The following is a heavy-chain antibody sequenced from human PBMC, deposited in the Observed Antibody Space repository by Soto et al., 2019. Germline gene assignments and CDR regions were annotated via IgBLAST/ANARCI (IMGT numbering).Heavy chain of an antibody. Sequence: QVQLVESGGGGVQPGRSLRLSCAASGFTFSSYGMHWVRQAPGKGLEWVAVISYDGNNKYYADSVKGRFTISRDNSKNTLFLQMNSLRAEDTAVYYRAKIGEQWLVTWGYHFDYWGQGTLVTVSS. CDR2: ISYDGNNK. CDR3: AKIGEQWLVTWGYHFDY. CDR1: GFTFSSYG. J-gene: IGHJ4*02. V-gene: IGHV3-30*18. D-gene: IGHD6-19*01.